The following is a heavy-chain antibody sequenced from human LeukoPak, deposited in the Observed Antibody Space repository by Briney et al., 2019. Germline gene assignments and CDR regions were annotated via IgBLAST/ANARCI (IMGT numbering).Heavy chain of an antibody. CDR2: ISISSSYI. CDR3: ARDFVVNGHDFGY. V-gene: IGHV3-21*01. Sequence: TGGSLRLSCAPSGFTFSSYNMHWVRQAPGKGLEWVSSISISSSYIYYAYSVKGRFTISRDNAKNSLYLQMNSLRVEDTAVYYCARDFVVNGHDFGYWGQGTLVTVSS. J-gene: IGHJ4*02. CDR1: GFTFSSYN. D-gene: IGHD5-12*01.